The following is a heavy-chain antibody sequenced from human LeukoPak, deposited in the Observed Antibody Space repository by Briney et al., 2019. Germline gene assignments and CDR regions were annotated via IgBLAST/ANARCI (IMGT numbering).Heavy chain of an antibody. CDR1: GFTFSSYV. D-gene: IGHD4-17*01. V-gene: IGHV3-30*02. J-gene: IGHJ1*01. CDR2: IRYDGSNK. CDR3: AKDNGDYALYFQH. Sequence: GGSLRLSCAASGFTFSSYVMHWVRQAPGKGLEWVAFIRYDGSNKYYADSVKGQFTISRDNSKNTLYLQMNSLRAEDTAVYYCAKDNGDYALYFQHWGQGNLVTVSS.